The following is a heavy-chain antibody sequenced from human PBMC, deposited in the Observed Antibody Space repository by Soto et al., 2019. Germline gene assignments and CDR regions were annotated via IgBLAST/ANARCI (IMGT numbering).Heavy chain of an antibody. CDR3: ARNYYDSSGHNWFDP. V-gene: IGHV1-18*01. CDR1: GYTFTSYG. D-gene: IGHD3-22*01. CDR2: ISAYNGNT. J-gene: IGHJ5*02. Sequence: ASVKVSCKSSGYTFTSYGISWVRQAPGQGLEWMGWISAYNGNTNYAQKLQGRVTMTTDTSTSTAYMELRSLRSDDTAVYYCARNYYDSSGHNWFDPCGQGPLVTVSS.